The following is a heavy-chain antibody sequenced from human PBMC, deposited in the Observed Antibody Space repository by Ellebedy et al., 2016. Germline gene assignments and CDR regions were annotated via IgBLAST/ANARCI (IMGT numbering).Heavy chain of an antibody. CDR2: ISWDGYNT. J-gene: IGHJ4*02. V-gene: IGHV3-43*01. Sequence: GESLKISCAASGFTFDDYTMNWVRQVPGKGLEWVSLISWDGYNTYYADSVKGRFTISRDNSKNSLYLQMSSLRTEDTAFYYCAKDIDRLGYCSSTICYGGGLHYWGQGTLVTVSS. CDR3: AKDIDRLGYCSSTICYGGGLHY. D-gene: IGHD2-2*01. CDR1: GFTFDDYT.